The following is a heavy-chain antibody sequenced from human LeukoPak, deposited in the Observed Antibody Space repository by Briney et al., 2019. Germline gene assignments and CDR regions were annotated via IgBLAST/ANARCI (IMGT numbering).Heavy chain of an antibody. CDR2: ISSSSSYI. J-gene: IGHJ6*03. CDR1: GFTFSSYS. V-gene: IGHV3-21*01. Sequence: GGSLRLSCAASGFTFSSYSMNWVRQAPGKGLEWVSSISSSSSYIYYADSVKGRFTISRDNAKNSLYLQMNSLRAEDTAVYYCARESSSSSWDNYYYYMDVWGKGTTVTVPS. D-gene: IGHD6-6*01. CDR3: ARESSSSSWDNYYYYMDV.